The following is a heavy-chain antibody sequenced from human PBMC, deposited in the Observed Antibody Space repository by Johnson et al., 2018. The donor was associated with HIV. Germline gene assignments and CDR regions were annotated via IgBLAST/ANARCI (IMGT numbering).Heavy chain of an antibody. Sequence: VQLVESGGGLIQPGGSLRLSCAASGFTFSSYAMSWVRQAPGKGLEWVSVIYSGGSTYYADSVKGRFTISRDNSKNTLYLQMNSLRTDDTAVYYCARDASDSGSYHAFDIWGQGTMVTVSS. D-gene: IGHD1-26*01. CDR2: IYSGGST. CDR3: ARDASDSGSYHAFDI. V-gene: IGHV3-66*01. CDR1: GFTFSSYA. J-gene: IGHJ3*02.